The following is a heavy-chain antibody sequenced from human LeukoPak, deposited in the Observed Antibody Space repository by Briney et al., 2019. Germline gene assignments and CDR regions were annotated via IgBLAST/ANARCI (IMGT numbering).Heavy chain of an antibody. D-gene: IGHD3-10*01. Sequence: GGSLRLSCAAAGFMFDEYAMHWVRQAPGKGLEWVSGISWNSANVAYADSVKGRFTISRDNAKNSLSLQMNGLRVEDTALYYCTKGSYASGSQHFDYWGQGTLVTVSS. CDR3: TKGSYASGSQHFDY. V-gene: IGHV3-9*01. J-gene: IGHJ4*02. CDR1: GFMFDEYA. CDR2: ISWNSANV.